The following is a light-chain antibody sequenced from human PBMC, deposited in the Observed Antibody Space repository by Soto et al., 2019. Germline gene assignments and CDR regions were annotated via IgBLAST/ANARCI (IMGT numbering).Light chain of an antibody. CDR3: ETWDSSLSAGV. V-gene: IGLV1-51*02. J-gene: IGLJ3*02. CDR2: END. Sequence: QSVLTQPPSVSAAPGQKVTISCSGSNSNIGNNYVSWYQQLPGTAPKLLIYENDKRPSGIPDRFSGSKSGTSATLGITGLQTGDEADYYCETWDSSLSAGVFGGGTKLTVL. CDR1: NSNIGNNY.